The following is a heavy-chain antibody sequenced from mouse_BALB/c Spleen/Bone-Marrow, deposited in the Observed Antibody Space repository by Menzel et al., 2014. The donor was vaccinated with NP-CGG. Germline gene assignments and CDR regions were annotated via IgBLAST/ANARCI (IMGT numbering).Heavy chain of an antibody. CDR2: ISSGGSYI. D-gene: IGHD2-10*02. J-gene: IGHJ4*01. Sequence: EVQLVESGGGLVKPGGSLKLSCAASGFTFSSYAMSWVCRTPEKRLEWVATISSGGSYIYYPDSVKGRFTISRDNAKNTLYLQMSSLRSEDTAMYYCARRYGNYGAMDYWGQGTSVTVSS. CDR1: GFTFSSYA. CDR3: ARRYGNYGAMDY. V-gene: IGHV5-9-3*01.